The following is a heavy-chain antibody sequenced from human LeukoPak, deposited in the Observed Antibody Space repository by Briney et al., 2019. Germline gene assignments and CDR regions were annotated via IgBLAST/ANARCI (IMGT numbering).Heavy chain of an antibody. Sequence: GESLKISCKGSGYSFTSYWIGWVRQMPGKGLEWMGIIYPGDSDTRYSPSFQGQVTISADKSISTAYLQWSSLKASDTAMYYCASRIYGSGSYLSAFDIWGQGTMVTVSS. D-gene: IGHD3-10*01. CDR3: ASRIYGSGSYLSAFDI. J-gene: IGHJ3*02. V-gene: IGHV5-51*01. CDR2: IYPGDSDT. CDR1: GYSFTSYW.